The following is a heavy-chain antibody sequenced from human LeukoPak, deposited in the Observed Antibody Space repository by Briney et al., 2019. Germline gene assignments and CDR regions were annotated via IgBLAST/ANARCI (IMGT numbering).Heavy chain of an antibody. CDR1: GFTFSSYS. V-gene: IGHV3-21*01. J-gene: IGHJ4*02. CDR2: ISSSSSYI. Sequence: GGSLRLSCAGSGFTFSSYSMNWVRQAPGKGLEWVSSISSSSSYIYYADSVKGRFTISRDNAKNTLYLQMNNPRAEDTAVYYCARAGPLARAFDYWGQGTPVTVSS. CDR3: ARAGPLARAFDY.